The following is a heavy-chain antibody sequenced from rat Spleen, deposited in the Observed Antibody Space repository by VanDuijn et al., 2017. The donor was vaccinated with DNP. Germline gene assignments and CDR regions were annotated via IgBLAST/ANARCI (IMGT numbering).Heavy chain of an antibody. D-gene: IGHD1-4*01. J-gene: IGHJ1*01. CDR2: IQNGGST. CDR1: GFSLTSYA. CDR3: ARSPGYYWYFDF. Sequence: QVQLKESGPGLVQPSQTLSLTCTVSGFSLTSYAVHWVRQPPGKGLEGKGRIQNGGSTVYNSALKSRLSISRDTSKSQVFLKMNSVQTEDTAMYFCARSPGYYWYFDFWGPGTMVTVSS. V-gene: IGHV2-27*01.